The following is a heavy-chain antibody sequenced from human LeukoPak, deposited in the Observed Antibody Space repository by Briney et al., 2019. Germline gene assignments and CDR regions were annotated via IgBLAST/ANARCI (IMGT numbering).Heavy chain of an antibody. V-gene: IGHV1-2*02. J-gene: IGHJ5*02. CDR3: APAQGP. CDR2: INPDTGDT. Sequence: ASVKVSCKTSGYTFSGYYLHWVRQAPGQRLEWMGWINPDTGDTDYEQSFQGRVTMTRDPSIRTAYMELSRLTSDDTAVYYCAPAQGPWGQGTLVTVSS. CDR1: GYTFSGYY.